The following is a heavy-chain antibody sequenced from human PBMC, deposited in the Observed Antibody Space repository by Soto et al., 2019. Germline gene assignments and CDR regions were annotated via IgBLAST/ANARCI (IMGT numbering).Heavy chain of an antibody. J-gene: IGHJ6*02. CDR1: GFTFSSYG. D-gene: IGHD1-7*01. CDR3: ARDNWDFYGMDV. Sequence: PGGSLRLSCAASGFTFSSYGMHWVRQAPGKGLEWVAVIWYDGSNKYYADSVKGRFTISRDNSKNTLYLQMNSLRAEDTAVYYCARDNWDFYGMDVWGQGTTVTVSS. V-gene: IGHV3-33*01. CDR2: IWYDGSNK.